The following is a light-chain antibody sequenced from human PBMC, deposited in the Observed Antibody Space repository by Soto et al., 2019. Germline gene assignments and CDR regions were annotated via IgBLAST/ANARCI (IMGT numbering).Light chain of an antibody. CDR1: QSVSSSY. CDR3: QQYGSSPPIT. CDR2: GAS. Sequence: EIVLTQSPATLSLSLGERATLSCRASQSVSSSYLAWYQQKPGQPPSLLIYGASSRATGMPDRFSGSGSGTEFTLSISRLEPQDFAVYYCQQYGSSPPITFGQGTRLEIK. J-gene: IGKJ5*01. V-gene: IGKV3-20*01.